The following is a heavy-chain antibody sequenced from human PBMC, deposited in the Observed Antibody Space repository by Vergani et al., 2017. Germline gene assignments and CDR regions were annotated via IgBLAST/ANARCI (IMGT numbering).Heavy chain of an antibody. CDR1: GESIRSGIHY. D-gene: IGHD2-15*01. J-gene: IGHJ4*02. CDR3: ARSRPYCASGSCPAI. Sequence: QVKLQESGPGLLKPSQTLSLTCTVSGESIRSGIHYWSWIRQPAGKGPEWIGHIHTGGSTDVNPSFKSRVSISVDASNSQFSLKLNTVTVADTAVYYCARSRPYCASGSCPAIWGQGTLVTVSS. CDR2: IHTGGST. V-gene: IGHV4-61*02.